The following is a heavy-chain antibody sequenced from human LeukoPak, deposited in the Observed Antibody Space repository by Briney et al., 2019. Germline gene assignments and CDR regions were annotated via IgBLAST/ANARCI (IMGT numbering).Heavy chain of an antibody. CDR3: AKGTPTLAYCGGDCPWAFDI. J-gene: IGHJ3*02. CDR2: IRYDGRNT. CDR1: GFTFSSYG. D-gene: IGHD2-21*01. V-gene: IGHV3-30*02. Sequence: GGSLRLSCAASGFTFSSYGMHWVRQAPGKGLEWVAFIRYDGRNTYYADSVKGRFTISRDNSKNTLYLQRNSVRAEDTAVYYCAKGTPTLAYCGGDCPWAFDIWGQGTMVTVSS.